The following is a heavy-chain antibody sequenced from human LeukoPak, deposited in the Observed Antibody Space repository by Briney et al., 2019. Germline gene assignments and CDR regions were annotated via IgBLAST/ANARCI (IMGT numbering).Heavy chain of an antibody. J-gene: IGHJ5*02. V-gene: IGHV4-59*08. CDR2: IYYSGST. D-gene: IGHD1-26*01. Sequence: SETLSLICTVSGGSISSYYWSWIRQPPGKGLEWIRYIYYSGSTNYNPSLKSRVTISGDTSKNQFALMMSSVTAAQTAVYYCARHRSYRGWFDPWGQGTLVTVSS. CDR1: GGSISSYY. CDR3: ARHRSYRGWFDP.